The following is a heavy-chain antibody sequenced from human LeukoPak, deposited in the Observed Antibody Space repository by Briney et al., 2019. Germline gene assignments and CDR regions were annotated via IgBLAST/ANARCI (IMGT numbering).Heavy chain of an antibody. D-gene: IGHD1-26*01. CDR2: ISDSGGDS. V-gene: IGHV3-23*01. CDR1: GFTFSSSA. CDR3: TKGGSYAPLDS. Sequence: GGSLRLSCAASGFTFSSSAMTWVRQAPGQGLEWVSAISDSGGDSIYTDSVKGRFTISRDNSKNTLYLEMNTLRAEDTAAYYCTKGGSYAPLDSWGQRTLVTVSS. J-gene: IGHJ4*02.